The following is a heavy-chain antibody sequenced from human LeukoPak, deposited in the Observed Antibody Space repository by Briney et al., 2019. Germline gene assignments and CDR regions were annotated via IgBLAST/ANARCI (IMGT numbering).Heavy chain of an antibody. Sequence: GGSLRLSCAASGFTFSSYAMSWVRQAPGKGLEWVGRISNKVNSYTTQFAASVKGRFTISRDDSKNSLYLQMNSLNIEDTAMYYCSRNLGDWGQGTLVTVSS. J-gene: IGHJ4*02. CDR2: ISNKVNSYTT. V-gene: IGHV3-72*01. CDR3: SRNLGD. CDR1: GFTFSSYA.